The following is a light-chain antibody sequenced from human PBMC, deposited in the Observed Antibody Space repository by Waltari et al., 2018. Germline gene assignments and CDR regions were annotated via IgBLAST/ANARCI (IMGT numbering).Light chain of an antibody. CDR2: GQD. Sequence: SSELTQDPAVSVALGQTVRITCQGDSLRRYYASWYQQRPGQAPILVLYGQDNRPSGITDRFSGSTSGNTASLTITGAQAEDEADYYCLSRDTSSTRLFGGGTRLTV. J-gene: IGLJ2*01. CDR1: SLRRYY. CDR3: LSRDTSSTRL. V-gene: IGLV3-19*01.